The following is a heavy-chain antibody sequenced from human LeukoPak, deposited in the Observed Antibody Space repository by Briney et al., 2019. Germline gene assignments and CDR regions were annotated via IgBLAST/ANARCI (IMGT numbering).Heavy chain of an antibody. D-gene: IGHD2-2*01. Sequence: ASVKVSCKVSGYTLTELSMHWVRQAPGKGLEWMGGFDPEDGETIYAQKFQGRVTMTEDTSTDTAYMELSSLRSEDTAVYYCARGDRYCSSTSCYYYYFDYWGQGTLVTVSS. V-gene: IGHV1-24*01. J-gene: IGHJ4*02. CDR2: FDPEDGET. CDR3: ARGDRYCSSTSCYYYYFDY. CDR1: GYTLTELS.